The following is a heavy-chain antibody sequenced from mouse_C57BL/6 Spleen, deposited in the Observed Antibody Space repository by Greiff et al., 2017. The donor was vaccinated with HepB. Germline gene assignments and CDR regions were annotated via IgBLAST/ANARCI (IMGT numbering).Heavy chain of an antibody. Sequence: DVKLVESGGDLVKPGGSLKLSCAASGFTFSSYGMSWVRQTPDKRLEWVATISSGGSYTYYPDSVKGRFTISRDNAKNTLYLQMSSLKSEDTAMYYCARRYGNYDAMDYWGQGTSVTVSS. V-gene: IGHV5-6*02. CDR1: GFTFSSYG. J-gene: IGHJ4*01. D-gene: IGHD2-10*02. CDR2: ISSGGSYT. CDR3: ARRYGNYDAMDY.